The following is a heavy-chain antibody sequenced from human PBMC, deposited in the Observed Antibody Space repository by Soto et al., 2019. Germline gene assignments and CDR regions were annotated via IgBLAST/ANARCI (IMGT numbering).Heavy chain of an antibody. CDR3: ARQYWGSTTGPITDY. D-gene: IGHD1-1*01. CDR1: GGSISSYY. V-gene: IGHV4-59*08. CDR2: IYYSGST. J-gene: IGHJ4*02. Sequence: PPETLSLTCTVSGGSISSYYWSWIRHPPGKGLEWIGYIYYSGSTNYNPSLKSRVTISVDTSKNQFSLKLSSVTAADTAVYYCARQYWGSTTGPITDYWGQGTLVTVSS.